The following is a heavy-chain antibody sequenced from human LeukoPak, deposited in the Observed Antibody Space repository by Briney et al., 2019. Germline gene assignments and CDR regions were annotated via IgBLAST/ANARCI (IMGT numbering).Heavy chain of an antibody. Sequence: QPGGSLRLSCAASGFTVSSNYMSWVRQAPGKGLEWVSVIYSGGSTYYADSVKGRFTISRDNSKNTLYLQMNSLRAEDTAVYYCAKDLGYYYDFWSGYYTSFDYWGQGTLVTVSS. J-gene: IGHJ4*02. CDR2: IYSGGST. V-gene: IGHV3-53*01. CDR3: AKDLGYYYDFWSGYYTSFDY. CDR1: GFTVSSNY. D-gene: IGHD3-3*01.